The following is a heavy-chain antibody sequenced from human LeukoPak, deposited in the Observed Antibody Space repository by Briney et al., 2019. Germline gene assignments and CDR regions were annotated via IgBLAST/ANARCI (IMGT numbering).Heavy chain of an antibody. D-gene: IGHD2-2*01. Sequence: GGSLRLSCAASGFSFDDYPMHWVRQAPGKGLEWVALISWDGGITFYADSLKGRFTISRDNNKNSLYLQMNSLRTDDTALYYCAMICTTSSCLDSWGQGTLVTVSS. CDR2: ISWDGGIT. CDR1: GFSFDDYP. J-gene: IGHJ4*02. V-gene: IGHV3-43*01. CDR3: AMICTTSSCLDS.